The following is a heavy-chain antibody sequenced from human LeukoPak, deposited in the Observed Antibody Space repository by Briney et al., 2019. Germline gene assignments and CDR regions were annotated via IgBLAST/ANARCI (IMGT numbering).Heavy chain of an antibody. CDR3: ARYTAMVTEYYFDY. J-gene: IGHJ4*02. CDR2: IYHSGST. Sequence: SETLSLTCTVSGGSISSGSYSWSWIRQPPGKGLEWIGYIYHSGSTYYNPSLKSRVTISVDRSKNQFSLKLSSVTAADTAVYYCARYTAMVTEYYFDYWGQGTLVTVSS. V-gene: IGHV4-30-2*01. D-gene: IGHD5-18*01. CDR1: GGSISSGSYS.